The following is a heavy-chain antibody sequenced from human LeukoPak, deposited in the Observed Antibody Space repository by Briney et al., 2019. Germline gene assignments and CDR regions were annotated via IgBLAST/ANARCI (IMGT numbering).Heavy chain of an antibody. CDR3: AKKLFNSATLGDY. CDR1: GFSFSTHA. CDR2: ISGSGGST. J-gene: IGHJ4*02. V-gene: IGHV3-23*01. D-gene: IGHD6-25*01. Sequence: PGGSLRLSCAASGFSFSTHAMSWVRQAPGKGLEWVSAISGSGGSTYYADSVKGRFTISRDNSKNTLYLQMNSLRAEDTAVYYCAKKLFNSATLGDYWGQGTLVTVSS.